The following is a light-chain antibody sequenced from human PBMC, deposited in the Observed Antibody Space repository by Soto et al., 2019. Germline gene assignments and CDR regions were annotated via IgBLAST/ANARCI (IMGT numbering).Light chain of an antibody. V-gene: IGKV1-39*01. CDR1: QSIANH. CDR3: QQSYNSHT. J-gene: IGKJ5*01. CDR2: AAS. Sequence: DIPMTQSPSSLSASVGDRFTIACRASQSIANHLNWYQHKPGKAPKLLIYAASTLQSGVPLRFSGSGSETDFTLSISSLQPEDFATYYCQQSYNSHTFGQGTRLEIK.